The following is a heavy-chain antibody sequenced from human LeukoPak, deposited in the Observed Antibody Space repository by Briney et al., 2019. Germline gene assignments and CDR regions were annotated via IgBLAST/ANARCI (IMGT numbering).Heavy chain of an antibody. J-gene: IGHJ3*02. CDR1: GGSISSYY. Sequence: SETLSLTCTVSGGSISSYYWSWIRQPPGKGLEWIGYIYYSGSTNYNPSLKSRVTISVDTSKNQFSLKLSSVTAADTAAYYCASLRSYSDAFDIWGQGTMVTVSS. CDR3: ASLRSYSDAFDI. D-gene: IGHD1-26*01. CDR2: IYYSGST. V-gene: IGHV4-59*01.